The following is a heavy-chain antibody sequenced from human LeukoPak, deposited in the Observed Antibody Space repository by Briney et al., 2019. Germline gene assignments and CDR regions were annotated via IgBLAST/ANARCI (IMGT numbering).Heavy chain of an antibody. J-gene: IGHJ3*02. CDR3: ARDRGSSHDAFDI. Sequence: PGGSLRLSCAASGFTFSSYAMTWVRQAPGKGLEWVSGISGSGGSTYYADSVKGRFTISRDNAKNSLYLQMNSLRAEDTAVYYCARDRGSSHDAFDIWGQGTMVTVSS. D-gene: IGHD6-13*01. CDR2: ISGSGGST. V-gene: IGHV3-23*01. CDR1: GFTFSSYA.